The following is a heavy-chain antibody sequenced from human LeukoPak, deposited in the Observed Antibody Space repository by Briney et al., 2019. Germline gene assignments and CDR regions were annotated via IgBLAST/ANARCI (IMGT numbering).Heavy chain of an antibody. Sequence: GGSLTLSCAASGFTFSSYEMNWVRQAPGKGREWVSYISSGGSTIYYADSVKGRFTISRDNAKTSLYLQMNSLRADDTAVYYCARDQLSYWGQGTLVTVAS. CDR1: GFTFSSYE. D-gene: IGHD1-1*01. V-gene: IGHV3-48*03. CDR3: ARDQLSY. CDR2: ISSGGSTI. J-gene: IGHJ4*02.